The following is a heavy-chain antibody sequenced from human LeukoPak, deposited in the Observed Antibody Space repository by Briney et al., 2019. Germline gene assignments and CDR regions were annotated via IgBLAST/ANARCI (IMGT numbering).Heavy chain of an antibody. V-gene: IGHV3-23*01. D-gene: IGHD7-27*01. CDR2: ITTSDGNT. CDR1: GFTFSSYT. CDR3: AKDGGLWVSAHWGDS. Sequence: GGSLRLSCAASGFTFSSYTMSWVRQAPGEGLEWVSTITTSDGNTYYADSVKGRFTVSRDNSKNTLFLQMNSLRAEDTAVYYCAKDGGLWVSAHWGDSWGRGTLVTASS. J-gene: IGHJ4*02.